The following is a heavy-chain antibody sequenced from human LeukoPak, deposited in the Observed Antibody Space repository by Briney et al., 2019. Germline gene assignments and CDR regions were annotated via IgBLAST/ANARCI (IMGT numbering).Heavy chain of an antibody. CDR2: IRYDGSNK. Sequence: GGSLRLSCAASGFTFSSYGMHWVRQAPGKGLEWVAFIRYDGSNKYYADSVKGRFTISRDNSKNTLYLQMNSLRAEDTAVYYCDAYYGSGSYYGSNAFDIWGQGTMVTASS. D-gene: IGHD3-10*01. CDR1: GFTFSSYG. V-gene: IGHV3-30*02. CDR3: DAYYGSGSYYGSNAFDI. J-gene: IGHJ3*02.